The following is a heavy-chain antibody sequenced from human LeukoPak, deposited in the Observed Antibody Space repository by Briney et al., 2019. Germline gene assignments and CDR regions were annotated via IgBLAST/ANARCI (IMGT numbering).Heavy chain of an antibody. CDR3: ARGQERGVVVPAAIFDY. D-gene: IGHD2-2*01. CDR1: GYTFTSYG. J-gene: IGHJ4*02. CDR2: ISAYNGNT. V-gene: IGHV1-18*01. Sequence: ASVKVSCKASGYTFTSYGISWVRQAPGQGLEWMGWISAYNGNTNYAQKLQGRVTMTTDTSTSTAYMELRSLRSDDTAVYYCARGQERGVVVPAAIFDYWGQGTLVTVSS.